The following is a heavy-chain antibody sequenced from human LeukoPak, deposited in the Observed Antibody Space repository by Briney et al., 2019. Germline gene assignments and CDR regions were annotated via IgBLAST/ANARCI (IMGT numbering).Heavy chain of an antibody. D-gene: IGHD3-10*01. CDR3: ARGEQYGSGTVQFDY. CDR2: IYQSGST. V-gene: IGHV4-4*02. J-gene: IGHJ4*02. Sequence: KASETLSLTCSVSGGSISSSNGGSWVRQPPGKGLEWIGEIYQSGSTNYNPTLKSRVTMSVDKSRNQFSLSLTSVTAADTAVYYCARGEQYGSGTVQFDYWGQGTLVTVSS. CDR1: GGSISSSNG.